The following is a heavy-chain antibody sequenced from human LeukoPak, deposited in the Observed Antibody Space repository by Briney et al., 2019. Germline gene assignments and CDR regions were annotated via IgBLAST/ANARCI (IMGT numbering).Heavy chain of an antibody. J-gene: IGHJ6*02. CDR1: GGSITSSNW. Sequence: SETLSLTCAVSGGSITSSNWWSWVRRPPGKGLEWIGEIYHSGSTNYNPSLKSRVSIAVDKSKNQFSLNLRSVTAADTAVYYCARGPMIVGDVLYYCMDVWGQGTTVTVSS. CDR2: IYHSGST. D-gene: IGHD3-22*01. CDR3: ARGPMIVGDVLYYCMDV. V-gene: IGHV4-4*02.